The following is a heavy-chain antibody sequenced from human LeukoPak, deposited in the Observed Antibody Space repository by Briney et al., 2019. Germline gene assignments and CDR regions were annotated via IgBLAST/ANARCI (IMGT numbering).Heavy chain of an antibody. CDR2: ISGSGDNT. CDR3: AKDFSIAAAAKYNWFDP. D-gene: IGHD6-13*01. V-gene: IGHV3-23*01. CDR1: GFTFSSYA. Sequence: GGSLRLSCAASGFTFSSYAMIWVRQAPGKGLEWVSVISGSGDNTYYADSVKGRFTISRDNSKNTLYLQMNSLRAEDTAVYYCAKDFSIAAAAKYNWFDPWGQGTLVTVSS. J-gene: IGHJ5*02.